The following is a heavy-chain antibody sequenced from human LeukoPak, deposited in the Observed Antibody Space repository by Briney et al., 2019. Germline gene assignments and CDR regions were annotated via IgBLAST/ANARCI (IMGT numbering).Heavy chain of an antibody. J-gene: IGHJ4*02. CDR3: ARDWSDGFDY. Sequence: GGSLRLSCAASGFTFSSYWMSWVRQAPGEGLEWVASIKEDGSEKYYVDSVKGRFTISRDNAKNSVYLQMNSLRAEDTAVYYCARDWSDGFDYWGQGTLVTVSS. D-gene: IGHD3-3*01. CDR1: GFTFSSYW. V-gene: IGHV3-7*01. CDR2: IKEDGSEK.